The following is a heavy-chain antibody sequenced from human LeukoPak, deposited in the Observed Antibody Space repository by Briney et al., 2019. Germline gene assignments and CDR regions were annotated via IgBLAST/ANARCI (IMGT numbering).Heavy chain of an antibody. Sequence: ASVKVSCKASGYTFTSYYMHWVRQAPGQGLEWMGIINPSGGSTSYAQKFQGRVTMTRDMSTSTVYMELSSLRSEDTAVYYCAKAGDWGYCSSTSCSPDYYYYMDVWGKGTTVTVSS. J-gene: IGHJ6*03. D-gene: IGHD2-2*01. V-gene: IGHV1-46*01. CDR1: GYTFTSYY. CDR2: INPSGGST. CDR3: AKAGDWGYCSSTSCSPDYYYYMDV.